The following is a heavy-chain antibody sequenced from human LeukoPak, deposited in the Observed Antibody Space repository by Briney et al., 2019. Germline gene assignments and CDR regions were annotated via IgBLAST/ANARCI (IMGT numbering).Heavy chain of an antibody. CDR3: ARFSYSSGWYDY. CDR1: GYTFSRHG. CDR2: ISAYNGNT. Sequence: APEKVSCKASGYTFSRHGNSRVRQAPGQRLEWIGLISAYNGNTNYAQKLQGRVTMTTDTSTSTAYMELRSLRSDDTAVYYCARFSYSSGWYDYWGQGTLVTVSS. V-gene: IGHV1-18*01. D-gene: IGHD6-19*01. J-gene: IGHJ4*02.